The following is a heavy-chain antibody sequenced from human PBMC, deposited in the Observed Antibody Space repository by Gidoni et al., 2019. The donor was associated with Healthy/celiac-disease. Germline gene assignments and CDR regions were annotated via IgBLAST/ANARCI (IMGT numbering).Heavy chain of an antibody. Sequence: QLPLQASGPGLVKPSETLSLTCTVSGGSISSIRYYWGWLRQPPGKGLEWIGSIYYSWSTYYNPSLKSRVTISVDTSKNQFSLKLSSVTAADTAVYYCARHGGSAGTTEADWFDPWGQGTLVTVSS. CDR2: IYYSWST. D-gene: IGHD4-17*01. J-gene: IGHJ5*02. CDR1: GGSISSIRYY. V-gene: IGHV4-39*01. CDR3: ARHGGSAGTTEADWFDP.